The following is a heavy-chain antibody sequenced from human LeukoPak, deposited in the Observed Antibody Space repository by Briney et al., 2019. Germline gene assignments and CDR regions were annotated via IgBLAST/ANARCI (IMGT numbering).Heavy chain of an antibody. J-gene: IGHJ5*02. CDR2: IYYSGST. V-gene: IGHV4-30-4*08. CDR3: ARVGYIVVQFDP. D-gene: IGHD5-12*01. CDR1: GGSISSSSYY. Sequence: PSETLSLTCTVSGGSISSSSYYWGWIRQPPGKGLEWIGYIYYSGSTYYNPSLKSRVTISVDTSKNQFSLKLSSVTAADTAVYYCARVGYIVVQFDPWGLGTLVTVSS.